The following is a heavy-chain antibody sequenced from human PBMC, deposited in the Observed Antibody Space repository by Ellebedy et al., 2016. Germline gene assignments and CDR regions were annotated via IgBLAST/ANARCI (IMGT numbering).Heavy chain of an antibody. CDR2: IYTSGRT. D-gene: IGHD3-3*01. J-gene: IGHJ4*02. V-gene: IGHV4-61*02. CDR1: GGSISSGSYY. Sequence: SETLSLXXTVSGGSISSGSYYWSWIRQPAGKGLEWIGRIYTSGRTIYNPSFKSRVTMSVDTSKNHFSLYLKSVTAADTAVYYCATLTIPGGSDFWGQGTLVTVSS. CDR3: ATLTIPGGSDF.